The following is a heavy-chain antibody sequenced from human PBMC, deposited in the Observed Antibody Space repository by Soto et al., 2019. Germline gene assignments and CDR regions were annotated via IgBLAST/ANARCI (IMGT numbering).Heavy chain of an antibody. CDR3: VGDYETLDAFDI. D-gene: IGHD4-17*01. Sequence: GGSLRLSCAASGFTFSDYYMSWIRQAPGKGLEWVSYISSSGSTIYYADSVKGRFTISRDNAKNSLYLQMNSLRAEDTAVYYCVGDYETLDAFDIWGQGTMVTVSS. CDR1: GFTFSDYY. V-gene: IGHV3-11*01. CDR2: ISSSGSTI. J-gene: IGHJ3*02.